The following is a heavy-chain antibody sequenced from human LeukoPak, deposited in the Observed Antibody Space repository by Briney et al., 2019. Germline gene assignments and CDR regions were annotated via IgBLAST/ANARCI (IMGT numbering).Heavy chain of an antibody. Sequence: SQTLSLTCTISGGSISSGSYYWSWIRQPAGKGLEWIGRIYTSGSTNYNPSLKSRVAISVDTSKNQFSLKLSSVTAADTAVYYCVKSRRLTGYSLGFDPWGQGTLVTVSS. D-gene: IGHD3-9*01. CDR2: IYTSGST. J-gene: IGHJ5*02. CDR3: VKSRRLTGYSLGFDP. CDR1: GGSISSGSYY. V-gene: IGHV4-61*02.